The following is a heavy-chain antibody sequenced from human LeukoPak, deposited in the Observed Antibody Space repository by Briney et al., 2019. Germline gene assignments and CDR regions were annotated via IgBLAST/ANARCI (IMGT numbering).Heavy chain of an antibody. CDR3: AKDHRLAVADTPWYFDL. V-gene: IGHV3-23*01. CDR1: GFTFSSYA. Sequence: PGGCLRLSCAASGFTFSSYAMSWVRQAPGKGLEWVSAISLSGGSTYYSDSVKGRFTISRDNSKHTLYLQMSGLRAEDTAMYFCAKDHRLAVADTPWYFDLWGRGTLVTVSS. CDR2: ISLSGGST. D-gene: IGHD6-19*01. J-gene: IGHJ2*01.